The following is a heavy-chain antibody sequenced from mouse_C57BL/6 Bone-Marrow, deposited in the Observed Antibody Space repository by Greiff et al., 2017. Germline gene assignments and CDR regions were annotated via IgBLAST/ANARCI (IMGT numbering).Heavy chain of an antibody. CDR1: GYTFTSYW. CDR3: ARRLAMDY. CDR2: IDPSDSYT. V-gene: IGHV1-59*01. Sequence: VQLQQSGAELVRPGTSVKLSCKASGYTFTSYWMHWVKQRPGQGLEWIGVIDPSDSYTNYNQKFKGKATLTVDTSSSTAYMQLSSLTSEDSAVYYCARRLAMDYWGQGTSVTVSS. J-gene: IGHJ4*01. D-gene: IGHD3-2*02.